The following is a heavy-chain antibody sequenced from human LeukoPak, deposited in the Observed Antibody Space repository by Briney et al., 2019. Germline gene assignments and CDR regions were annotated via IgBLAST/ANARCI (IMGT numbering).Heavy chain of an antibody. V-gene: IGHV1-2*02. J-gene: IGHJ4*02. D-gene: IGHD3-22*01. CDR3: ARGRGSWYDSSGSPYIRFDY. CDR1: GYTFTGYF. CDR2: INPGSGGT. Sequence: GASVKVSCKTSGYTFTGYFIHWVRQAPGQGLEWMGWINPGSGGTNYAQKFQGRVTMTRDTSISTVYMELSRLRSDDSAMYYCARGRGSWYDSSGSPYIRFDYWGQGTLVTVSS.